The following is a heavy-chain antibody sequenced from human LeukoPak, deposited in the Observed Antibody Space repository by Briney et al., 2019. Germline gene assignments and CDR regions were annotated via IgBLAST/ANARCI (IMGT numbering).Heavy chain of an antibody. V-gene: IGHV4-4*07. Sequence: SETLSLTCTVSGGSISTYYWSWIRQPAGKGLEWIGRIYTSGTTYYNPSLQSRVTISVDTSRSQYALKLSSATAADTAVYYCARGERLGPDLWGQGTRLTAS. J-gene: IGHJ5*02. CDR3: ARGERLGPDL. CDR2: IYTSGTT. D-gene: IGHD1-1*01. CDR1: GGSISTYY.